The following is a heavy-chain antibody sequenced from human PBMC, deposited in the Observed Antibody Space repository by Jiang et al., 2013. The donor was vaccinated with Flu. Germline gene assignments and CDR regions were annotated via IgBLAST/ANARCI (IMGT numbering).Heavy chain of an antibody. J-gene: IGHJ3*01. D-gene: IGHD3-22*01. Sequence: GSGLVKPSQTLTLACSVSDDSISSDDYSWSWIRQPPGKGLEWIGYIYNRGSTNYNPSLHGRVIISVDTSKKQFFLRLTSVTAADTAVYYCAREDPGHYFDSGGFLSFLGRGTMVIVSS. V-gene: IGHV4-30-4*08. CDR2: IYNRGST. CDR3: AREDPGHYFDSGGFLSF. CDR1: DDSISSDDYS.